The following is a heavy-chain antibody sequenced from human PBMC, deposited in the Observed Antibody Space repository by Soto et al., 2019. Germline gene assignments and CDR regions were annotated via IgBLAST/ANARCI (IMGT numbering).Heavy chain of an antibody. D-gene: IGHD1-1*01. J-gene: IGHJ4*02. CDR2: IYPGDSDT. CDR3: ARGGVSTRTFDY. V-gene: IGHV5-51*01. CDR1: GYSFTSYW. Sequence: GESLKISCMGSGYSFTSYWIGLVREMPGKGMEWMGIIYPGDSDTRYRPSFQGQVTISADKPISSAYLQWSSLRASDTAMYYCARGGVSTRTFDYWGQGTPVTVSS.